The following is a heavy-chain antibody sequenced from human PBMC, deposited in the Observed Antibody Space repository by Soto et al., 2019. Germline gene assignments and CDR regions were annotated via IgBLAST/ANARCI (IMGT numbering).Heavy chain of an antibody. D-gene: IGHD3-10*01. CDR1: GVSVTSYT. CDR3: ARGVVRRVIIQYTSFFDS. CDR2: VFSSVSA. J-gene: IGHJ4*02. Sequence: SETLSLTCIVSGVSVTSYTWSWVRQPANKGLEWIGRVFSSVSATYNPSLKSRVSISMDTAENRISLKVASVTAADTAVYYCARGVVRRVIIQYTSFFDSWGLGTLVTVSS. V-gene: IGHV4-4*07.